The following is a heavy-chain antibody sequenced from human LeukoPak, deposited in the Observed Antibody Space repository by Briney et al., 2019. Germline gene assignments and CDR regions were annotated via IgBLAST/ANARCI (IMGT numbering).Heavy chain of an antibody. CDR3: ARDAYTTTSNWLDP. CDR2: ITGDGSDI. V-gene: IGHV3-74*01. D-gene: IGHD4-17*01. J-gene: IGHJ5*02. Sequence: PGGSLRLSCEASGFTLNNYWMHWVRQAPGKGLVWVSRITGDGSDIAYADSVKGRFTVTRDDAKNTLFLQMTSLRVEDTAIYYCARDAYTTTSNWLDPWGQGTLVTVSS. CDR1: GFTLNNYW.